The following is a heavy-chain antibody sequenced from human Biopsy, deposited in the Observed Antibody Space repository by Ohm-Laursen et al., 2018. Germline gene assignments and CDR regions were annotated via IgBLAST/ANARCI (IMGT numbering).Heavy chain of an antibody. Sequence: SSVKVSCKASGYTFTGYHVHWVRQDPGQGLEWMGWINAKTGDTNYAQKFQGRVTMTRDTSISTAYVDLSSLRSDDTAVYYCTRGGYYYDSLAYYYWFDPWGQGTLVTVSS. J-gene: IGHJ5*02. V-gene: IGHV1-2*02. CDR3: TRGGYYYDSLAYYYWFDP. CDR2: INAKTGDT. CDR1: GYTFTGYH. D-gene: IGHD3-22*01.